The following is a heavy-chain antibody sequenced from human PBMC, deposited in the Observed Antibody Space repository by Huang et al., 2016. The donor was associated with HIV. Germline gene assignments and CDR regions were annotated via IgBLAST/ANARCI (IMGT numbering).Heavy chain of an antibody. CDR2: VFYSGST. D-gene: IGHD2-2*01. V-gene: IGHV4-61*01. CDR1: GDSVIQGNYY. J-gene: IGHJ4*02. Sequence: QVQLQESGPRLVQPSETLSLTCSVSGDSVIQGNYYWTWLRQPPGKGLEGSGHVFYSGSTYYNPSLKRRVTVARDTAKKQFSLRMTSVTPADAALYYCATASARQPGLFEYWGQGTLVTVSS. CDR3: ATASARQPGLFEY.